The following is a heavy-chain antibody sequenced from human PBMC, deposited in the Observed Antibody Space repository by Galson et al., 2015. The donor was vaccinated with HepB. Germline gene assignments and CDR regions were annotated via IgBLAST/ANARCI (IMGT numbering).Heavy chain of an antibody. CDR3: ARDGAAADYYYYGMDA. CDR2: IWYDGSNK. Sequence: SLRLSCAASGFTFRSYGMHWVRQAPGKGLEWVTVIWYDGSNKYYADSVKGRFTISRDNSKNTLYLQMNSLRAEDTAVYYCARDGAAADYYYYGMDAWGQGTTVTVSS. CDR1: GFTFRSYG. D-gene: IGHD6-13*01. V-gene: IGHV3-33*01. J-gene: IGHJ6*02.